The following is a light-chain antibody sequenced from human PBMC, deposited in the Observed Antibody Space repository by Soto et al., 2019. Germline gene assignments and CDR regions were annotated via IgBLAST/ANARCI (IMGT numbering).Light chain of an antibody. CDR3: QEYNSWPWT. Sequence: TVFTLAPRSLAMPQGERFTLSCRVSLRGAYRYLAWYQQKLGQAPRVLIYGASTRATGIPDRFSGSGSGTDFIFTISSLQSGDFAVYYCQEYNSWPWTFGQGTKVDIK. CDR2: GAS. V-gene: IGKV3-20*01. J-gene: IGKJ1*01. CDR1: LRGAYRY.